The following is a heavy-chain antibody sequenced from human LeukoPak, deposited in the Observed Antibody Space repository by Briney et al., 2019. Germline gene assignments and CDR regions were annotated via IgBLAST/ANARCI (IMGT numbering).Heavy chain of an antibody. D-gene: IGHD3-22*01. CDR3: ARVAHYYDSSGYYHDAFDI. CDR2: IYSGGST. V-gene: IGHV3-53*01. Sequence: GSLRLSCAASGFTVSSNYMSWVRQAPGKGLEWVSVIYSGGSTYYADSVKGRFTISRDNSKNTLYLQMNSLRAEDTAVYYCARVAHYYDSSGYYHDAFDIWGQGTMVTVSS. J-gene: IGHJ3*02. CDR1: GFTVSSNY.